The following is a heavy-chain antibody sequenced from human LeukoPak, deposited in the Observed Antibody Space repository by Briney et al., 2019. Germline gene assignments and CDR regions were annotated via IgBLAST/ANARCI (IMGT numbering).Heavy chain of an antibody. CDR2: IIPIFGTA. V-gene: IGHV1-69*05. Sequence: SVKVSRKASGGTFSSYAISWVRQAPGQGLEWMGGIIPIFGTANYAQKFQGRVTITTDESTSTAYMELSSLRSEDTAVYYCARGSPYSSSWYARSDQFDYWGQGTLVTVSS. D-gene: IGHD6-13*01. CDR1: GGTFSSYA. J-gene: IGHJ4*02. CDR3: ARGSPYSSSWYARSDQFDY.